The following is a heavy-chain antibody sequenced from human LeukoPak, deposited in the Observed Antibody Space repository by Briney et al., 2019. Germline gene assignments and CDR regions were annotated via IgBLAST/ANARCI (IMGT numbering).Heavy chain of an antibody. CDR3: ASDSPYYGMDA. Sequence: GGSLRLSCAASGFSFSSYWMHWVRHAPGKGLLWVSRINCDGSSTIYADSVKGRFTISRDNAKNTLYLQMSSLRAEDTAVYHCASDSPYYGMDAWGQGTTVTVSS. J-gene: IGHJ6*02. CDR1: GFSFSSYW. V-gene: IGHV3-74*01. CDR2: INCDGSST.